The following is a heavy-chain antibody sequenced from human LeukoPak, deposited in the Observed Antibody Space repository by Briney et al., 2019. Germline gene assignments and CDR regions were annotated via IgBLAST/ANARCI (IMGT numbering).Heavy chain of an antibody. Sequence: PGGSLRLSCTASGFTFSSYSMNWVRQAPGKGLEWVASISSNSSYIYYADSVKGRFTISRDNAKNSLYLQMNRLRSEEPAGYYCTKSYVWGSYRDAFDIWGQGTTGTVSS. J-gene: IGHJ3*02. D-gene: IGHD3-16*02. CDR3: TKSYVWGSYRDAFDI. CDR1: GFTFSSYS. CDR2: ISSNSSYI. V-gene: IGHV3-21*01.